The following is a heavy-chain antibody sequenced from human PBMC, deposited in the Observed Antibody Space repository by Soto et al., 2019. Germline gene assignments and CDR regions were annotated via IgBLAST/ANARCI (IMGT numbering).Heavy chain of an antibody. J-gene: IGHJ3*02. V-gene: IGHV1-69*13. D-gene: IGHD3-10*01. CDR1: GGTFSSYA. Sequence: SVKVSCKASGGTFSSYAISWVRQAPGQGLEWMGGIIPIFGTANYAQKFQGRVTITADESTSTAYMELSSLRSEDTAVYYCARRPGFGHAFDIWGQGTMVTVSS. CDR2: IIPIFGTA. CDR3: ARRPGFGHAFDI.